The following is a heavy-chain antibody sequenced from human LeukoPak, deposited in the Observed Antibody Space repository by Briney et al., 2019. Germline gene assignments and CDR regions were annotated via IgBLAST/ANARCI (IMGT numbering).Heavy chain of an antibody. V-gene: IGHV1-46*01. CDR2: INPSGGST. CDR3: ARGDGYNWD. CDR1: GYTLTELS. J-gene: IGHJ4*02. D-gene: IGHD5-24*01. Sequence: ASVKVSCKVSGYTLTELSMHWVRQAPGQGLEWMGIINPSGGSTSYAQKFQGRVTMTRDTSTSTVYMELSSLRSEDTAVYYCARGDGYNWDWGQGTLVTVSS.